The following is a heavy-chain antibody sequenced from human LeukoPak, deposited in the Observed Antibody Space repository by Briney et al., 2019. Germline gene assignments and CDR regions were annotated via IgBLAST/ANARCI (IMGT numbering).Heavy chain of an antibody. Sequence: SETLSLTCAVYGGSFSGYYWSWMRQPPGKGLEWIGEINHSGSTNYNPSLKSRVTISVDTSKNQFSLKLSSVTAADTAVYYCTLLTPYSSGHYYYYGMDVWGQGTTVTVSS. CDR3: TLLTPYSSGHYYYYGMDV. D-gene: IGHD6-25*01. CDR2: INHSGST. V-gene: IGHV4-34*01. J-gene: IGHJ6*02. CDR1: GGSFSGYY.